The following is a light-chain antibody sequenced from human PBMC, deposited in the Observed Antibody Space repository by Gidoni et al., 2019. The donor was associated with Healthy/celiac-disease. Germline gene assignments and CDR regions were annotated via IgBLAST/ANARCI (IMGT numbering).Light chain of an antibody. J-gene: IGLJ2*01. Sequence: QSVLTQPPSASGTPGQRVTISCSGSSSNIGSNTVNWYHQLPGTAPKLLLYRNNQRPSGVLDRFSGSKSGTSASLAISGLQSEDEADYYCAAWDDSLNGVVFGGGTKLTVL. CDR2: RNN. CDR3: AAWDDSLNGVV. V-gene: IGLV1-44*01. CDR1: SSNIGSNT.